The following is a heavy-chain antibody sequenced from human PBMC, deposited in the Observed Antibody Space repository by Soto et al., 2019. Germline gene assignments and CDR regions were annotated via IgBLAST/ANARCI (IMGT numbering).Heavy chain of an antibody. V-gene: IGHV1-69*13. D-gene: IGHD3-10*01. CDR2: IIPIFGTA. CDR1: GGTFSSYA. CDR3: ARDRWTSVVRGPGPHYYYGMDV. Sequence: SVKVSCKASGGTFSSYAISWVRQAPGQGLEWMGGIIPIFGTANYAQKFQGRVTITADESTSTAYMELSSLRSEDTAVYYCARDRWTSVVRGPGPHYYYGMDVWGQGTTVTVSS. J-gene: IGHJ6*02.